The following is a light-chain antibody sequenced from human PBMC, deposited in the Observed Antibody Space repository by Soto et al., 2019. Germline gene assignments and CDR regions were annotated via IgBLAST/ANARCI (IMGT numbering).Light chain of an antibody. CDR3: QFFDSSLSGSVV. CDR1: NSNLGAGYD. V-gene: IGLV1-40*01. Sequence: QSVLTQPPSVSGAPGQRVTISCTGNNSNLGAGYDVHWYQQLPGAAPKLVIFGNRNRPSGVPERFSGSKSGTSASLAITGLQAEDEADYYCQFFDSSLSGSVVFGGGTKLTVL. J-gene: IGLJ3*02. CDR2: GNR.